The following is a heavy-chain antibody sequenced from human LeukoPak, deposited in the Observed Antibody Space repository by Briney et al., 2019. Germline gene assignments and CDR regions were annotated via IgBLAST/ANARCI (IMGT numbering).Heavy chain of an antibody. CDR1: GGSISSSSYY. CDR2: IYYSGST. CDR3: ARGLFGSSGWYGRYFDY. J-gene: IGHJ4*02. Sequence: PSETLSLTCTVSGGSISSSSYYWGWIRQPPGKGLEWIGSIYYSGSTYYNPSLKSRVTISVDTSKNQFSLKLSSVTAADTAVYYCARGLFGSSGWYGRYFDYWGQGTLVTVSS. V-gene: IGHV4-39*01. D-gene: IGHD6-19*01.